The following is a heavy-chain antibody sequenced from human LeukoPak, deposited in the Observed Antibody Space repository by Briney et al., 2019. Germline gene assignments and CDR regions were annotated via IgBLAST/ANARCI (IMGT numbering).Heavy chain of an antibody. V-gene: IGHV3-9*01. Sequence: GGSLRLSCAASGFTFDDHAMHWVRQAPGKGLEWVSGITWNSASIAYADPVKGRFTISGDNAKSSLYLQMNSLRAEDTAVYYCASRGYSGYDYNFDYWGQGTLVTVSS. CDR2: ITWNSASI. D-gene: IGHD5-12*01. CDR1: GFTFDDHA. CDR3: ASRGYSGYDYNFDY. J-gene: IGHJ4*02.